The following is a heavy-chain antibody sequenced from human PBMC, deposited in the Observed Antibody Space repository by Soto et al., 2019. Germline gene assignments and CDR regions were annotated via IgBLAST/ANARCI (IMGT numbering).Heavy chain of an antibody. D-gene: IGHD3-10*01. CDR1: GFTFENYA. CDR3: ARAESPNVAYFFDP. V-gene: IGHV3-49*04. Sequence: GGSLRLSCTVSGFTFENYAISWVRQAPGKGLEWVGLIRNQSYSGATEYAASFKGRFTVSRDDSKNIAYLQMSSLKTEDSAVYYCARAESPNVAYFFDPWGQGTLVTVSS. CDR2: IRNQSYSGAT. J-gene: IGHJ5*02.